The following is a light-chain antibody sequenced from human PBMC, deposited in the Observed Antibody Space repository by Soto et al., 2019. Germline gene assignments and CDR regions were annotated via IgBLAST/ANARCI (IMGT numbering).Light chain of an antibody. CDR2: AAS. V-gene: IGKV1-39*01. CDR3: QQSYSTPRT. CDR1: QSISSY. J-gene: IGKJ2*01. Sequence: DIQMTQSPSSLSASVGDRVTITCRASQSISSYLIWYQQKPGKAPKLLIYAASSLQSVFPSRFSGSGPGTDFTLTISSLQPEDFATYYCQQSYSTPRTFGQGTKLEIK.